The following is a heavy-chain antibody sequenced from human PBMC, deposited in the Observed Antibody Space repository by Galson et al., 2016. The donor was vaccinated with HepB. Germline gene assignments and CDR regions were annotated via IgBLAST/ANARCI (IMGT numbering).Heavy chain of an antibody. J-gene: IGHJ5*02. CDR3: ARASDGFDP. CDR1: GFTLSDFY. D-gene: IGHD4-17*01. Sequence: SLRLSCAASGFTLSDFYMSWIRQTPGKGLQWVSYISGRGTHIYYADSVKGRFTISRDNGKNSLYLQMNNLTAEDTAVYYCARASDGFDPWGQGTLVTVSS. V-gene: IGHV3-11*04. CDR2: ISGRGTHI.